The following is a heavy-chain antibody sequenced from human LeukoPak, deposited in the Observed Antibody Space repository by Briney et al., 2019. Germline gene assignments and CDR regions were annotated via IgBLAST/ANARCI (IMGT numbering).Heavy chain of an antibody. CDR3: ARRSTFGGVIVIPQVDY. CDR1: GFTFSSYA. V-gene: IGHV3-30-3*01. J-gene: IGHJ4*02. Sequence: GGSLRLSCAASGFTFSSYAMHWVRQAPGKGLEWVAVISYDGSNKYYADSVKGRFTISRDNSKNTLYLQMNSLRAEDTAVYYCARRSTFGGVIVIPQVDYWGQGTLVAVSS. D-gene: IGHD3-16*02. CDR2: ISYDGSNK.